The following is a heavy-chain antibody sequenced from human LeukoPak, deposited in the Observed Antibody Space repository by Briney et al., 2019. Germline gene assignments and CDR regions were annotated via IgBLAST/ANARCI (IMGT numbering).Heavy chain of an antibody. V-gene: IGHV1-2*02. Sequence: ASVKVSCQASGYTFTDHYIHWVRRAPGQGLEWMGWITPNSGATNYAVKFQGRVTMTTDTSIRTASLELRSLRSDDTAVYYCARLEGTGYRGGWLDPWGQGTLVTVSS. CDR2: ITPNSGAT. CDR3: ARLEGTGYRGGWLDP. J-gene: IGHJ5*02. D-gene: IGHD3/OR15-3a*01. CDR1: GYTFTDHY.